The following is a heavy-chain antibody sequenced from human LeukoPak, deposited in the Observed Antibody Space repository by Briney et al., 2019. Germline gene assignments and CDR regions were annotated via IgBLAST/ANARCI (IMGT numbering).Heavy chain of an antibody. CDR2: INPNIGDA. CDR3: ARMDLDGGDSIGFDS. D-gene: IGHD2-21*02. CDR1: GYTFTGFF. Sequence: ASVKVSSKASGYTFTGFFMHWVRQAPGQGLEWMGWINPNIGDAYYAQKFQGRVTITRDRSINTAYMELSRLTSDDTAVYYCARMDLDGGDSIGFDSWGQGTLVTVSS. V-gene: IGHV1-2*02. J-gene: IGHJ5*01.